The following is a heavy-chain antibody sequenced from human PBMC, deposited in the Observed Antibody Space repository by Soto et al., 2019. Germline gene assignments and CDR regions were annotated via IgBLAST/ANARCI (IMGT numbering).Heavy chain of an antibody. CDR3: SKWSGYGDL. CDR2: ISVTPGIT. Sequence: EMQLLESGGGLVQPGGSLRLSCAASGFTMSTYSVTWVRQAPGKGLEWVSGISVTPGITFYAESVKGRFTISRDSSNNAVYLQMNSLRAEDTAMYFCSKWSGYGDLWGQGTLVTVSS. D-gene: IGHD5-12*01. V-gene: IGHV3-23*01. CDR1: GFTMSTYS. J-gene: IGHJ4*02.